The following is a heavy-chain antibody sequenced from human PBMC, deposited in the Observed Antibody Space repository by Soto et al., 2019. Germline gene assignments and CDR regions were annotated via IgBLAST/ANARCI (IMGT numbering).Heavy chain of an antibody. CDR2: TDYSGNT. D-gene: IGHD7-27*01. V-gene: IGHV4-59*08. CDR3: ARAVGNQLLYLGY. Sequence: QVQLQESGPGLVRPSETLSLTCTVSSDSISSYYWIWIRQSPGKGLEWIGYTDYSGNTNYNPSLQSRVTISREQEKNQCSLRLSSVTSADSAVYYCARAVGNQLLYLGYWGQGPMVTVSS. J-gene: IGHJ4*02. CDR1: SDSISSYY.